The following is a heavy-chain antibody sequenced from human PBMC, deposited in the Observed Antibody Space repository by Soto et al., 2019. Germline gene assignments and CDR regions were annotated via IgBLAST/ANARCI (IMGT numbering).Heavy chain of an antibody. CDR1: GYTFTSYD. CDR3: AFSGGYDLWWFDP. J-gene: IGHJ5*02. D-gene: IGHD5-12*01. CDR2: IIPIFGTA. V-gene: IGHV1-69*13. Sequence: GASVKVSCKASGYTFTSYDINWVRQATGQGLEWMGGIIPIFGTANYAQKFQGRVTITADESTSTAYMELSSLRSEDTAVYYCAFSGGYDLWWFDPWGQGTLVTVSS.